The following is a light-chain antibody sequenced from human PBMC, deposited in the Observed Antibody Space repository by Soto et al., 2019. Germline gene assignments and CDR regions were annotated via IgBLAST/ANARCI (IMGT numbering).Light chain of an antibody. CDR3: QQRSSWLT. CDR2: DAS. CDR1: QSVSSF. Sequence: EIVLTQSPATLSLSPGDRATLSSRASQSVSSFLAWYQQQAGQAPRLLIYDASRRASGVPARFSGSGSGTEFTLTISRLEPEDFAVYYCQQRSSWLTFGGGTKVEIK. V-gene: IGKV3-11*01. J-gene: IGKJ4*01.